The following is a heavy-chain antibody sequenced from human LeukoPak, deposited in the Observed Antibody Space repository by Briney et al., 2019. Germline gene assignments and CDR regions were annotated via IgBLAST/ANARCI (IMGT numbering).Heavy chain of an antibody. Sequence: PSETLSLTCAVYGGSLSDYYWTWIRQPPGKGLEWIGEVNHSGTTKYNPSLKSRVTISIDTSKNQFSLKLTSVTAADTAVYYCAREPQTVTTFYFYYYYMDVWGKGTTVTVSS. J-gene: IGHJ6*03. CDR1: GGSLSDYY. CDR3: AREPQTVTTFYFYYYYMDV. CDR2: VNHSGTT. V-gene: IGHV4-34*01. D-gene: IGHD4-17*01.